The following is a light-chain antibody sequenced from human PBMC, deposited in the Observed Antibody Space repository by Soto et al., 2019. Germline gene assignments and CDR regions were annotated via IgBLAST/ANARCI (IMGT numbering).Light chain of an antibody. CDR3: QQYEKGTRT. CDR2: GGS. CDR1: QSLXRN. Sequence: TGLTQSASALSVSPGESVTLSCRASQSLXRNFGWYQHKPGQSPRFLXYGGSASANGIPASFSGGGSGAEYTRTISSRQSEYCAVYYWQQYEKGTRTFGQGTKVDIK. J-gene: IGKJ1*01. V-gene: IGKV3-15*01.